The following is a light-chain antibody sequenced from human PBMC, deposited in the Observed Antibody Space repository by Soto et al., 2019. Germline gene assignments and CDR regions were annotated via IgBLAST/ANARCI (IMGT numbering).Light chain of an antibody. Sequence: ETVLTQSPGTLSLSPGERATLSCRASRSVGSNFLAWYQQKPGQAPRLLIYGASTRATGIPASFSGSGSGTEFTLTISSLQSEDFAVYYCQQYNNWPLTFGGGTKVDI. CDR1: RSVGSN. CDR3: QQYNNWPLT. V-gene: IGKV3-15*01. CDR2: GAS. J-gene: IGKJ4*01.